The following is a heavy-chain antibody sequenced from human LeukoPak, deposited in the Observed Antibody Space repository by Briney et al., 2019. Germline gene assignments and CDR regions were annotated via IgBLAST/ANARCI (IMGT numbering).Heavy chain of an antibody. J-gene: IGHJ4*02. CDR1: GFTFSSYA. CDR3: AKQDDCVWGSYRTYYFDY. CDR2: ISGSGGST. V-gene: IGHV3-23*01. D-gene: IGHD3-16*02. Sequence: PGGSLRLSCAASGFTFSSYAMSWVRQAPGKGLEWVSAISGSGGSTYYADSVKGRFTISRDNSKNTLYLQMNSLRAEDTAVYYCAKQDDCVWGSYRTYYFDYWGQGTLVTVSS.